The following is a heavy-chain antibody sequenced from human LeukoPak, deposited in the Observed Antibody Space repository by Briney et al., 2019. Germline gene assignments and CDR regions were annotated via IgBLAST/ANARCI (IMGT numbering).Heavy chain of an antibody. Sequence: GRSLRLSCAASGFTFSSYGMHWVRQAPGKGLEWVSGISWNSATIGYADSVKGRFTISRDNAKNSLYLQMNSLKPEDSAFYYCAKGDRNSYYSFDYWGQGALVTVSS. V-gene: IGHV3-9*01. CDR2: ISWNSATI. CDR3: AKGDRNSYYSFDY. CDR1: GFTFSSYG. D-gene: IGHD1-26*01. J-gene: IGHJ4*02.